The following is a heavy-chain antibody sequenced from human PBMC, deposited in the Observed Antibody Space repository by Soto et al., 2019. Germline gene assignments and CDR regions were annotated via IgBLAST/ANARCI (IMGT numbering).Heavy chain of an antibody. J-gene: IGHJ4*02. CDR2: ISYDGSNK. Sequence: GGSLRLSCAASGFTFSSYAMHWVRQAPGKGLEWVAVISYDGSNKYYADSVKGRFTISRDNAKNSLYLRMSSLRAEDTAMYYCAREPRSDSNLDYWGRGILVTVSS. CDR1: GFTFSSYA. CDR3: AREPRSDSNLDY. D-gene: IGHD3-22*01. V-gene: IGHV3-30-3*01.